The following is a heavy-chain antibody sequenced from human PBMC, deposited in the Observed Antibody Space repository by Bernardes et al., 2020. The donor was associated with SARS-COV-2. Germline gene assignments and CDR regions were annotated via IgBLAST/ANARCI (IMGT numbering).Heavy chain of an antibody. V-gene: IGHV4-39*01. CDR3: ARQHRSSWLFDY. D-gene: IGHD6-13*01. Sequence: SETLSLTCTVSGGSISSRSYYWGWIRQPPGKGLEWIGSINFSGTTYYNPSLKSRVTISVDTSKNQFSLKLSSVTAADTAVYYCARQHRSSWLFDYWGQGTLVTVSS. CDR2: INFSGTT. J-gene: IGHJ4*02. CDR1: GGSISSRSYY.